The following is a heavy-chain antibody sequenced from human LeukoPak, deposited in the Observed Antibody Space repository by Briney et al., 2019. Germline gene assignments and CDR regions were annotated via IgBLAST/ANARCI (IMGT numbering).Heavy chain of an antibody. CDR3: ARDLEGYHYGSGNYPQ. CDR2: INPNSGGT. J-gene: IGHJ4*02. V-gene: IGHV1-2*02. D-gene: IGHD3-10*01. Sequence: ASMKVSCKSSGYTFTGYYIHWLRQAPGQGLEWMGFINPNSGGTNYAQKFQGRVTMTRDTSISTAYMELSSLTSDDTAVYYCARDLEGYHYGSGNYPQWGQGTLITVSS. CDR1: GYTFTGYY.